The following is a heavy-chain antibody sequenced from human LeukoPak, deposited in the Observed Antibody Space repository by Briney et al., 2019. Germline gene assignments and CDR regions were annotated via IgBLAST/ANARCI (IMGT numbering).Heavy chain of an antibody. Sequence: SETLSLTCAVYGGSFSGYYWSWIRQPPGKGLEWIGEINHSGSTNYNPSLKSRVTISVDTSKNQFSLKLSSVTAADTAVYYCARGRTVYGSGSYSWGQGTLVTVSS. D-gene: IGHD3-10*01. CDR3: ARGRTVYGSGSYS. CDR2: INHSGST. CDR1: GGSFSGYY. J-gene: IGHJ4*02. V-gene: IGHV4-34*01.